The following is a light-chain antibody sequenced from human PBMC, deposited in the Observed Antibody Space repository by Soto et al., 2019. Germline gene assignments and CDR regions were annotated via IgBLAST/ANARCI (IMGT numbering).Light chain of an antibody. CDR3: QQLNNYPLT. CDR1: QGISSY. Sequence: IQLTQSPSSLSASVGDRVTITCRASQGISSYLAWYQQKPGKAPKLLIYAASTLQSGVPSRFSGSGSGTDFTLTISSLKPEDFATYYCQQLNNYPLTFGGGTKVEIK. J-gene: IGKJ4*01. CDR2: AAS. V-gene: IGKV1-9*01.